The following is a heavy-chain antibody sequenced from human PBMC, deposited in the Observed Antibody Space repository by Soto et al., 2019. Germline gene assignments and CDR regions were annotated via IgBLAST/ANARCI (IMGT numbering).Heavy chain of an antibody. V-gene: IGHV1-3*05. D-gene: IGHD6-19*01. Sequence: QVQLVQSGAEEKKPGASVKVSCKASGYTFTGYAMHWVRQAPGQRLEWMGWINAGNGNTKYSQKFQGRVTITRDTSASTAYMELRSLRSEDTSVYYCARAVAVPADFDYWGLGTLVTVSS. CDR3: ARAVAVPADFDY. J-gene: IGHJ4*02. CDR1: GYTFTGYA. CDR2: INAGNGNT.